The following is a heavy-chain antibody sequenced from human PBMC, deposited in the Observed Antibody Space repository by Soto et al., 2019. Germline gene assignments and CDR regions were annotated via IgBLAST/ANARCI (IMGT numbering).Heavy chain of an antibody. CDR2: FDPEDGET. D-gene: IGHD6-13*01. J-gene: IGHJ4*02. CDR1: VYTLTELS. CDR3: ATDLGGGIAAAGTYFDY. Sequence: GASVKVSCKVSVYTLTELSMHWVRQAPGKGLEWMGGFDPEDGETIYAQKFQGRVTMTEDTSTDTAYMELSSLRSEDTAVYYCATDLGGGIAAAGTYFDYWGQGTLVTVSS. V-gene: IGHV1-24*01.